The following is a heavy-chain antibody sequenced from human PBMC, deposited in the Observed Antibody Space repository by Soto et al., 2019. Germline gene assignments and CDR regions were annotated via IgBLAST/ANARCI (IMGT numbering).Heavy chain of an antibody. CDR3: ARGPRVSSTGTGAH. CDR1: GFTFSAYW. D-gene: IGHD1-1*01. J-gene: IGHJ4*02. V-gene: IGHV3-74*01. CDR2: ISDDGSTA. Sequence: GGSLRLSCAVSGFTFSAYWMHWVRQVPGKGLTWVSRISDDGSTATYADSVKGRFVISRDNAKNSLYLEMNTLRVDDSGLYYCARGPRVSSTGTGAHWGRGTLVTV.